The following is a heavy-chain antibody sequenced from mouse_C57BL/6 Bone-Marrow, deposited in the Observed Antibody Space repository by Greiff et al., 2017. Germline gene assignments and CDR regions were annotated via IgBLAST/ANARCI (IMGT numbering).Heavy chain of an antibody. Sequence: EVQLQQSGTVLARPGASVKMSCKTSGYTFTSYWMHWVKQRPGQGLEWIGAISPGNSDTSYNQKFKGKAKLTAVTSASTAYMELSSLTNEDSSVDYCTREGGWAWFAYWGQGTLVTVSA. CDR2: ISPGNSDT. CDR1: GYTFTSYW. V-gene: IGHV1-5*01. J-gene: IGHJ3*01. CDR3: TREGGWAWFAY. D-gene: IGHD3-3*01.